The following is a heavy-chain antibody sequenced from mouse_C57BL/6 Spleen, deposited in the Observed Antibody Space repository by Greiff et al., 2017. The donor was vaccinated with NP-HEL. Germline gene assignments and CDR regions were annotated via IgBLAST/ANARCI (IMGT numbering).Heavy chain of an antibody. CDR3: TRRYDYGSSCYFDY. V-gene: IGHV1-15*01. Sequence: VQVVESGAELVRPGASVTLSCKASGYTFTDYEMHWVKQTPVHGLEWIGAIDPETGGTAYNQKFKGKAILTADKSSSTAYMELRSLTSEDSAVYYCTRRYDYGSSCYFDYWGQGTTLTVSS. D-gene: IGHD1-1*01. CDR1: GYTFTDYE. CDR2: IDPETGGT. J-gene: IGHJ2*01.